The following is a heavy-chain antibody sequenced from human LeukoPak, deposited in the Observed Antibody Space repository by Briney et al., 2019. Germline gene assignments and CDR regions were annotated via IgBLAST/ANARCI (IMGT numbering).Heavy chain of an antibody. CDR1: GGSFSGYY. CDR3: ARGLPYYYGSGSYYSY. D-gene: IGHD3-10*01. J-gene: IGHJ4*02. V-gene: IGHV4-34*01. Sequence: SETLSLTCAVYGGSFSGYYWSWIRQPPGKGLEWIGEINHSGSTNYNPSLKSRVTISVDTSKNQFSLKLSSVTAADTAVYHCARGLPYYYGSGSYYSYWGQGTLVTVSS. CDR2: INHSGST.